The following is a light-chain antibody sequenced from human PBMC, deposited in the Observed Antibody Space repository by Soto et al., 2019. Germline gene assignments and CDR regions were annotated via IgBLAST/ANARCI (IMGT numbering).Light chain of an antibody. CDR2: DAS. J-gene: IGKJ4*01. V-gene: IGKV3-11*01. CDR1: QSVRRY. CDR3: HQRSNWPST. Sequence: EIVLTQSPATLSLSPGERATLSCRASQSVRRYLAWYQQKPGQAPRLLIYDASNRATGIPARFSGSGSGTDFTLTIPSVEPEDFAVYYCHQRSNWPSTFGGGTKVEIK.